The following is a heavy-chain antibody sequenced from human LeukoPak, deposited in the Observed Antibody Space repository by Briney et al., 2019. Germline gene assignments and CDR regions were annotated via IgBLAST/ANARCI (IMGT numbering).Heavy chain of an antibody. CDR1: GGSISSYY. J-gene: IGHJ3*02. CDR3: ARDIQSQSDDAFDI. D-gene: IGHD6-19*01. Sequence: SETLSLTCTVSGGSISSYYWSWIRQPPGKGLEWIGYIYYSGSTNYNPSLKSRVTISVDKSKNQFSLKLSSVTAADTAVYYCARDIQSQSDDAFDIWGQGTMVTVSS. CDR2: IYYSGST. V-gene: IGHV4-59*12.